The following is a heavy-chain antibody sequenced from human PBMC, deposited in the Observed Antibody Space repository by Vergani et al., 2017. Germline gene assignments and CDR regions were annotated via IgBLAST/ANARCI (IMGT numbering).Heavy chain of an antibody. CDR3: ARTLSDSRGYYLDY. D-gene: IGHD3-22*01. J-gene: IGHJ4*02. Sequence: QVTLKESGPALVKPTQTLTLTCTFSGFSLTTYGMRVSWIRQPPGKALEWLARIDWDDDTYYRTSLRTRLTISKDTFKNQVALTMTNMDPVDTATYYCARTLSDSRGYYLDYWCQGTLVTVSS. V-gene: IGHV2-70*04. CDR2: IDWDDDT. CDR1: GFSLTTYGMR.